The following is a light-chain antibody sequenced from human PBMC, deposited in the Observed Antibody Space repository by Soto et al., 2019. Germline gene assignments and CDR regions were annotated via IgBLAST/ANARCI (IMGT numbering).Light chain of an antibody. V-gene: IGKV3-20*01. J-gene: IGKJ1*01. CDR3: QQYSSSPRT. Sequence: NVLTQSPGTLSLSPGEGATLPCRASQSISSNYLAWYHQKPGQAPRLLIYGASSRATDIPDRFRGSGSGRDFVLNISRLEPEDSGVYYCQQYSSSPRTFGQGTKVDIK. CDR1: QSISSNY. CDR2: GAS.